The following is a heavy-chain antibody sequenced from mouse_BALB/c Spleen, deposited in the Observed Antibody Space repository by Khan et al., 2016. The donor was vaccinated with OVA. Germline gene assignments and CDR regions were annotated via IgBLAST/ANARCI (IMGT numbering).Heavy chain of an antibody. J-gene: IGHJ2*01. CDR3: ARLEDI. V-gene: IGHV2-9*02. Sequence: QMQLEESGPGLVVPSQSLSITCTVSGFSLTSYGVHWVRQPPGKGLEWLGVIWAGGSTNYNSALMSRLSISKDNSKSQVFLKMNSLQTDDTAMYYCARLEDIWGQGTTLTDSS. CDR1: GFSLTSYG. CDR2: IWAGGST. D-gene: IGHD1-3*01.